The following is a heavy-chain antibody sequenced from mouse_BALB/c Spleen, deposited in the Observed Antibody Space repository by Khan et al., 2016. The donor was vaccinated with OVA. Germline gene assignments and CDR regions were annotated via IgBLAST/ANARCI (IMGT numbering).Heavy chain of an antibody. CDR1: GYSITSGYA. J-gene: IGHJ2*01. Sequence: EVKLMESGPGLVKPSQSLSLTCTVTGYSITSGYAWNWIRQFPGNKLEWMGYISYSGGTSYNQSLQSRISITQETSKNQFFLQVNSVTTEDTATYYCARGNYYGYYFDYWGQGTPLTVSS. D-gene: IGHD1-1*01. CDR2: ISYSGGT. V-gene: IGHV3-2*02. CDR3: ARGNYYGYYFDY.